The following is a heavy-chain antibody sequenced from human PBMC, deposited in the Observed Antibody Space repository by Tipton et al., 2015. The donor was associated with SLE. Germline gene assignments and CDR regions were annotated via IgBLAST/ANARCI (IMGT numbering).Heavy chain of an antibody. D-gene: IGHD6-19*01. V-gene: IGHV4-38-2*01. CDR3: ARGGYSSGWNVEGWFDP. CDR2: IFHTGST. Sequence: TLSLTCAVSGYSISSGYFWGWIRQTPGKGLAWIASIFHTGSTYYDPSLKSRVTISVDTSKNQFSLKLSSVTAADTAVYYCARGGYSSGWNVEGWFDPWGQGTLVTVSS. CDR1: GYSISSGYF. J-gene: IGHJ5*02.